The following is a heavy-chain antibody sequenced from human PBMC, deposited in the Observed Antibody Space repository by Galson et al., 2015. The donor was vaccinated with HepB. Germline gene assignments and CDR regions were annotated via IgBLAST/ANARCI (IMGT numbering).Heavy chain of an antibody. CDR2: ISGSGPTL. V-gene: IGHV3-23*01. D-gene: IGHD2/OR15-2a*01. Sequence: SLRLSCAASGFAVGDCVMNWVRQAPGKGLEWVSSISGSGPTLYYTDSVKGRFTISRDRSKNTLHLQMNSLRVEDTALYYCVKEGGPCTSNKYYRAIEVWGQRSIVTDSS. J-gene: IGHJ3*01. CDR1: GFAVGDCV. CDR3: VKEGGPCTSNKYYRAIEV.